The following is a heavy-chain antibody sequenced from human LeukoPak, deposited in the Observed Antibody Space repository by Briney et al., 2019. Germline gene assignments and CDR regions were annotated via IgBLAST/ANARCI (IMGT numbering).Heavy chain of an antibody. CDR2: IYYSGST. Sequence: PSETLSLTCTVSGGSISGSSYYWGWIRQPPGKGLEWIGSIYYSGSTYYNPSLKSRVTISVDTSKNQFSLKLSSVTAADTAVYYCARPASGLWFGEIFPSDAFDIWGQGTMVTVS. D-gene: IGHD3-10*01. CDR3: ARPASGLWFGEIFPSDAFDI. CDR1: GGSISGSSYY. V-gene: IGHV4-39*01. J-gene: IGHJ3*02.